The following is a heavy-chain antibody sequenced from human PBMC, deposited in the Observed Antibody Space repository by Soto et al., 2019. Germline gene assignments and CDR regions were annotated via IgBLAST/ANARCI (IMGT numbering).Heavy chain of an antibody. CDR2: INPNSGGT. Sequence: ASVKVSCKASGYSFTGYYIHWVRQAPRQGLEWLGWINPNSGGTNYAQKFQGWVTMTRDTSISTAYMELSRLRSDDTAVYYCARDYRVSYYYYGMDVWGQGTTVTVSS. CDR1: GYSFTGYY. J-gene: IGHJ6*02. CDR3: ARDYRVSYYYYGMDV. V-gene: IGHV1-2*04. D-gene: IGHD6-6*01.